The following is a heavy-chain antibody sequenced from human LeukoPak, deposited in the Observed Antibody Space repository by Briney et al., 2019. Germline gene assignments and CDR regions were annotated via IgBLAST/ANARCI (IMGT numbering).Heavy chain of an antibody. CDR2: ITSGSSYI. D-gene: IGHD3-3*01. Sequence: GGSLRLSCAASGFTFSYYAMNWVRQAPGKGLEWVSSITSGSSYIYYADSVKGRFTISRDNAKNSLYLQMNSLRAEDTAVYYCARDFYDFWSGYYYYYMDVWGKGTTVTVSS. V-gene: IGHV3-21*01. CDR1: GFTFSYYA. J-gene: IGHJ6*03. CDR3: ARDFYDFWSGYYYYYMDV.